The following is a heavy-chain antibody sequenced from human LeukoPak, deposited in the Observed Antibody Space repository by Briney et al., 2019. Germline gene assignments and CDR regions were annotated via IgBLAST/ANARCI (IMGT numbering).Heavy chain of an antibody. Sequence: SETLSLTCTVSGGSISTYYWSWIRQPPGKGLEWIGYIYYSGNTNYNPSLKSRVTISVDASKNQFSLKLSSVTAADTAVYYCARGRAAAGIPYYFGMDVWGQGTTVTVSS. V-gene: IGHV4-59*01. CDR1: GGSISTYY. CDR2: IYYSGNT. CDR3: ARGRAAAGIPYYFGMDV. J-gene: IGHJ6*02. D-gene: IGHD6-13*01.